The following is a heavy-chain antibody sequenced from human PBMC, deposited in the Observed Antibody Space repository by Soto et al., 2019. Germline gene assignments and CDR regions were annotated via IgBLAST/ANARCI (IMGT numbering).Heavy chain of an antibody. CDR3: AKADGQQWLIPHLDN. D-gene: IGHD6-19*01. CDR1: GFNFKKFA. Sequence: GGSLRLSCVASGFNFKKFAMAWVRQAAGEGLEWVSGISCCGGSASYADSVKGRFSIARDDSKNTVSLQLNSLRVEDTAQYYCAKADGQQWLIPHLDNWGQGTLVTVSS. V-gene: IGHV3-23*01. J-gene: IGHJ4*02. CDR2: ISCCGGSA.